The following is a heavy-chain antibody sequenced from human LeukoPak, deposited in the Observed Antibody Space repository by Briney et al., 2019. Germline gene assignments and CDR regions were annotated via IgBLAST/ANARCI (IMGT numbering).Heavy chain of an antibody. CDR2: ISSSSSYI. CDR1: GFTFSSYS. J-gene: IGHJ4*02. CDR3: ARDLSVAGTAEPGRLLDY. Sequence: PGGSLRLSCAASGFTFSSYSMNWVRQAPGKGLEWVSSISSSSSYIYYADSVKGRFTISRDNAKNSLYLQMNSLRAEDTAVYYCARDLSVAGTAEPGRLLDYWGQGTLVTVSS. V-gene: IGHV3-21*01. D-gene: IGHD6-19*01.